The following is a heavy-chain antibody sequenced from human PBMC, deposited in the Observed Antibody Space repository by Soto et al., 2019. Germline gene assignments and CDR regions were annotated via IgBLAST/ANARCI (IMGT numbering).Heavy chain of an antibody. CDR3: ARHPGYTVPTVYATHYFDD. Sequence: QLQLQESGPGLAKPSETLSVTCSVSGDSIGTINYYWGWLRQPPGKGPEWIGSIYYTGSTHYNPSLRGRATVSVDTSKNQFSLRLTSVTAADTAVYYCARHPGYTVPTVYATHYFDDWGQGVLVTVSS. J-gene: IGHJ4*02. D-gene: IGHD2-8*01. CDR1: GDSIGTINYY. V-gene: IGHV4-39*01. CDR2: IYYTGST.